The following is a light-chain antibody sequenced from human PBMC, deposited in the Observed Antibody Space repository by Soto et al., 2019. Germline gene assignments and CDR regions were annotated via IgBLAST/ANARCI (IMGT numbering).Light chain of an antibody. J-gene: IGLJ1*01. CDR2: EVS. CDR1: SSDVGGYNY. Sequence: QSALTQPASASGSPGQSITISCTGTSSDVGGYNYVSWYQQHPGKAPKLMIYEVSNRPSGVSNRFSGSKSGHTASLTISGLQSEDEADYFCTSYTSSTTLDVFGTGTKVTVL. CDR3: TSYTSSTTLDV. V-gene: IGLV2-14*01.